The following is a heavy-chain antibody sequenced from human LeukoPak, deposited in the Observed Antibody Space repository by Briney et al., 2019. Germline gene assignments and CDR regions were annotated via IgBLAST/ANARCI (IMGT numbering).Heavy chain of an antibody. V-gene: IGHV3-53*01. CDR1: GFTVSSKY. Sequence: QPGGSLRLSCAASGFTVSSKYMSWVRQAPGKGLEWVSVIYSNGDTYYTDSVKGRFTISRDNSKNTLYLQMNSLRAEDTAVYYCAKDLTTGTLSFDYWGQGTLVTVSS. D-gene: IGHD1-1*01. CDR2: IYSNGDT. CDR3: AKDLTTGTLSFDY. J-gene: IGHJ4*02.